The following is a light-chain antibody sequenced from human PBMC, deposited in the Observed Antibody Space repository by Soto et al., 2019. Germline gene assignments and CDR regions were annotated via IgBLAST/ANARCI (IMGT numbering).Light chain of an antibody. J-gene: IGKJ1*01. V-gene: IGKV3-20*01. CDR1: QSVSNSY. CDR3: QQYGSSTRT. CDR2: GAS. Sequence: EIVLTQSPGTLSLSPGERATLSCRASQSVSNSYLAWYQQKLGQAPRLLIYGASTRAPGIPDRFSGSGSGTDVTITISRLEPEDFALYYCQQYGSSTRTFGQGTKVEIK.